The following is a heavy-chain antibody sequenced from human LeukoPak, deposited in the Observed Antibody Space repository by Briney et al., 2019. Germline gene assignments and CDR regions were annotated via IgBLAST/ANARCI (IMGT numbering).Heavy chain of an antibody. Sequence: PSETLSLTCTVSGGSISSGSYYWSWTRQPAGKGLEWIGRIYSSGSTNYNPSLKSRVTISLDTSKNQFSLKLSSVTAADTAVYYCARRKFWGDMDVWGKGTTVTISS. V-gene: IGHV4-61*02. CDR3: ARRKFWGDMDV. CDR1: GGSISSGSYY. J-gene: IGHJ6*03. CDR2: IYSSGST. D-gene: IGHD3-16*01.